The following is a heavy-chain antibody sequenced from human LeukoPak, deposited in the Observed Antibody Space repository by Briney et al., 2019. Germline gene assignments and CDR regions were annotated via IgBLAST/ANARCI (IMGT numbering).Heavy chain of an antibody. CDR1: EVTIRNYW. CDR2: INSDGSSK. V-gene: IGHV3-74*01. J-gene: IGHJ6*02. CDR3: ARASASGWPYYYGMDV. Sequence: GGSRRLSCAASEVTIRNYWMHWVRQAPGKGLVWVSRINSDGSSKDYVDSVKGQFTTSRDNAKNTLYLQMNSLRAEDTALYYCARASASGWPYYYGMDVWGQGPTVTVFS. D-gene: IGHD6-19*01.